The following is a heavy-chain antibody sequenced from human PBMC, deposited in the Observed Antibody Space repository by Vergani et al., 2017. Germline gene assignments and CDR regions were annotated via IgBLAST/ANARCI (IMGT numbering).Heavy chain of an antibody. V-gene: IGHV1-2*02. D-gene: IGHD6-13*01. CDR1: GYTFTGYY. Sequence: QVQLVQSGAEVKKPGASVKVSCKASGYTFTGYYMHWVRQAPGQGLEWMGWINPNGGGTNYAQQFQGRVTITRDTSISTAYMGLSRLGSDATAVYYCARDRAFIAAAWVGYGMDVWGQGTTVTVSS. CDR2: INPNGGGT. CDR3: ARDRAFIAAAWVGYGMDV. J-gene: IGHJ6*02.